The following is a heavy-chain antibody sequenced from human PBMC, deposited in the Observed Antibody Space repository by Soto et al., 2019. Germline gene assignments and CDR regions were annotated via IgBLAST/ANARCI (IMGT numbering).Heavy chain of an antibody. Sequence: EAQLVESGGGLVQPGGSLRLSCAASGFAFGSYAMNWVRQAPGKGLEWVSAVTSGGTTYYADSMGGRFTISRDNSKNTQHLQMNSLRAEDTAVYYCATELRYLEWFTRPDYWGQGTLVTVSS. CDR2: VTSGGTT. V-gene: IGHV3-23*04. D-gene: IGHD3-3*01. CDR3: ATELRYLEWFTRPDY. J-gene: IGHJ4*02. CDR1: GFAFGSYA.